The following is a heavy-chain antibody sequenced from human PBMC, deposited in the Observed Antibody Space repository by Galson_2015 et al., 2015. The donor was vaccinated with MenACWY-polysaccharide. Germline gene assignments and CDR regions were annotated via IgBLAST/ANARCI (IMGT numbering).Heavy chain of an antibody. CDR2: INVGTGNT. V-gene: IGHV1-3*03. J-gene: IGHJ5*02. Sequence: SVKVSCKASGYSFTSYAMNWVRQAPGQRLEWMGWINVGTGNTRYSEEFQDRVTISRDTSASTLFVELSSLRSEDTAVYYCVRGAVSSGNGFDPWGQGTLVTVSS. D-gene: IGHD2-8*02. CDR3: VRGAVSSGNGFDP. CDR1: GYSFTSYA.